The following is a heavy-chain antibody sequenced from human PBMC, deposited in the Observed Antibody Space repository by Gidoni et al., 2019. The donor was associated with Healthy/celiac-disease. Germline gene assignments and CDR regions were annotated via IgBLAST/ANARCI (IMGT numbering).Heavy chain of an antibody. CDR1: GFPFSNAW. CDR3: TTGYGGSYYY. V-gene: IGHV3-15*01. D-gene: IGHD1-26*01. CDR2: IKSKTDGGTT. J-gene: IGHJ4*02. Sequence: EVQLVESGGGLVKPGGSLRLTCAASGFPFSNAWMSWVRQAPGKGLELVGRIKSKTDGGTTDYAAPVTGRFTISRDDSKNTLYLQMNSLKTEDTAVYYCTTGYGGSYYYWGQGTLVTVSS.